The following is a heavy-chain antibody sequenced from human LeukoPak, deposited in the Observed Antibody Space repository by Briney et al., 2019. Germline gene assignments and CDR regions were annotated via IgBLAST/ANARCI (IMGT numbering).Heavy chain of an antibody. J-gene: IGHJ4*02. CDR3: ARAPNYYDSSGYYWYFDY. CDR2: ITGNGGTT. V-gene: IGHV3-23*01. D-gene: IGHD3-22*01. Sequence: GGSLRLSCAASGFTFSNYGMNWVRQAPGKGLEWVSGITGNGGTTYYADSVKGRFTISRDNSKNTVYLQMNSLRAEDTAVYYCARAPNYYDSSGYYWYFDYWGQGTLVTVSS. CDR1: GFTFSNYG.